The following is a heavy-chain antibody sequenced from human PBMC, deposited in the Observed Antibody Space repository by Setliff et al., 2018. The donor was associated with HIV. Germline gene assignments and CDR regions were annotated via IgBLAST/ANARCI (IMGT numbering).Heavy chain of an antibody. J-gene: IGHJ4*02. D-gene: IGHD2-21*02. Sequence: SETLSLTCAVYGGSFSGYFCIWVRQPPGEGLEWIGEISHSGSTNYNPSLESRVTISLDTSNKQFSLHLSSVTAADTAVYYCAWGMTAIPEYWGQGTLVTSPQ. CDR1: GGSFSGYF. CDR3: AWGMTAIPEY. CDR2: ISHSGST. V-gene: IGHV4-34*01.